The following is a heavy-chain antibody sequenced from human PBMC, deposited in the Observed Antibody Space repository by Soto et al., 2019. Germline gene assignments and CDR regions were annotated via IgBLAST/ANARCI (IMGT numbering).Heavy chain of an antibody. CDR1: GFTFSSYW. V-gene: IGHV3-7*03. D-gene: IGHD3-10*01. CDR3: ARDSVGMGLWFGELGRWFDP. Sequence: GGSLRLSCAASGFTFSSYWMSWVRQAPGKGLEWVANIKQDGSEKYYVDSVKGRFTISRDNAKNSLYLQMNSLRAEDTAVYYCARDSVGMGLWFGELGRWFDPWGQGTLVTVSS. CDR2: IKQDGSEK. J-gene: IGHJ5*02.